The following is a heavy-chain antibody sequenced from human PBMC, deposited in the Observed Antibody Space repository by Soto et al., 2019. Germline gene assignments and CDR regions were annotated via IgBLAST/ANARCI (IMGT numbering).Heavy chain of an antibody. Sequence: EVQLVESGGGLVQPGGSLRLSCAASGFTFSSCDFNWVRQTPGKRLEWVARIGGRGGSIYYGDSVKGRFTISIDNAKNLVYLQINSLTAADTAVYYCVRDNGGMDVW. J-gene: IGHJ6*01. CDR2: IGGRGGSI. CDR1: GFTFSSCD. CDR3: VRDNGGMDV. V-gene: IGHV3-48*03.